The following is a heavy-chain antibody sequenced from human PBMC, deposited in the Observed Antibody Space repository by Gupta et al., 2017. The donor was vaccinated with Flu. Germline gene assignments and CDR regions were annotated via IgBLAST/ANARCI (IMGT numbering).Heavy chain of an antibody. V-gene: IGHV3-23*01. CDR3: AKDRQLPAGWCDL. J-gene: IGHJ5*02. D-gene: IGHD2-2*01. CDR1: GFTFSSYA. CDR2: ISGRGGST. Sequence: VQLLESGGGLLQPGGSLSLSCAASGFTFSSYAMSWVRQDVGKGVEWVSAISGRGGSTYYADSVKGRFTSSRDNSKNTLDLQMNSLRAEDTAGYYCAKDRQLPAGWCDLWGKGTRGTVSA.